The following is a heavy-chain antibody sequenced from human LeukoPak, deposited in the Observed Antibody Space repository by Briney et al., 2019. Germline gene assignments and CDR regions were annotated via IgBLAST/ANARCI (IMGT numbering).Heavy chain of an antibody. CDR1: GYTFTSYG. CDR3: ARVKRYSSGWYFGY. J-gene: IGHJ4*02. V-gene: IGHV1-18*01. Sequence: ASVKVSCKASGYTFTSYGISWVRQAPGQGLEWMGWIGAYNGNTNYAQKLQGRVTMTTDTSTSTAHMELRSLRSDDTAVYYCARVKRYSSGWYFGYWGQGTLVTVSS. D-gene: IGHD6-19*01. CDR2: IGAYNGNT.